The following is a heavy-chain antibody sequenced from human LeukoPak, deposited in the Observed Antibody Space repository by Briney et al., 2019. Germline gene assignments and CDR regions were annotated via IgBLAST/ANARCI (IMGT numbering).Heavy chain of an antibody. D-gene: IGHD3-10*01. CDR3: ARTSMVRGVIRTYYYGMDV. Sequence: PGGSLRLSCAAFGFTFRSYEMNWVRKAPGKGLEWVSYISSSGSTIYYADSVRGRFTISRDNAKNSLYLQMNSLRAEDTAVYYCARTSMVRGVIRTYYYGMDVWGKGTTVTVSS. CDR2: ISSSGSTI. V-gene: IGHV3-48*03. CDR1: GFTFRSYE. J-gene: IGHJ6*04.